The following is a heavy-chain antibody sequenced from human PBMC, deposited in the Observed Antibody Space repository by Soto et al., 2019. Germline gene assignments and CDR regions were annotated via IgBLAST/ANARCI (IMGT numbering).Heavy chain of an antibody. Sequence: GGSLRLXCAASGFTFSTYSMNWVRQAPGKRLEWVSSLSINGGSTHYADSVKGRFAISRDNSKNTVYLQMSSLRAEDTAVYYCARSPGYSYGDYWGQGTLVTVSS. CDR2: LSINGGST. D-gene: IGHD5-18*01. CDR1: GFTFSTYS. V-gene: IGHV3-64D*06. J-gene: IGHJ4*02. CDR3: ARSPGYSYGDY.